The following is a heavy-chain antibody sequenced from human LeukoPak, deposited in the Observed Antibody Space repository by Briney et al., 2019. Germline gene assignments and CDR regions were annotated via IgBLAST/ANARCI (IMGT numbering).Heavy chain of an antibody. D-gene: IGHD6-19*01. CDR2: INHSGST. CDR3: ARGQPQRYSSGWYVNWFDP. Sequence: SETLSLTCGVYGGSFSGYYWSWIRQPPGKGLEWIGEINHSGSTNYNPSLKSRVTISVDTSTNQFSLKVNSVAAADTAVYYCARGQPQRYSSGWYVNWFDPWGQGILVTVPS. CDR1: GGSFSGYY. J-gene: IGHJ5*02. V-gene: IGHV4-34*01.